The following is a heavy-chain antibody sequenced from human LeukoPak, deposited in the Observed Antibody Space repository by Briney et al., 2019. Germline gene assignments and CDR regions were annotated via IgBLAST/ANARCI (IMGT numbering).Heavy chain of an antibody. V-gene: IGHV3-30-3*01. D-gene: IGHD6-19*01. J-gene: IGHJ4*02. Sequence: GGSLRLSCAASGFTFSSYWMSWVRQAPGKGLEWVAIISYDGSNKYYADSVKGRFTISRDNSKNTLYLQMNSLRAEDTAVYYCARVPGAVAGPNPFDYWGQGTLVTVSS. CDR1: GFTFSSYW. CDR3: ARVPGAVAGPNPFDY. CDR2: ISYDGSNK.